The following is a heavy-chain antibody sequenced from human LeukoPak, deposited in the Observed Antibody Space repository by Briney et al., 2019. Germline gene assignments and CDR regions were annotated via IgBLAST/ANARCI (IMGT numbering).Heavy chain of an antibody. D-gene: IGHD1-26*01. V-gene: IGHV1-2*02. Sequence: ASVKVSCMASGYTFTDYYIHWVRHAPGQGLEWMGWVNPYSGATNFAQKFQGRVTMTRDTSITTAYMDLTRLTSDDTAVYYCARIRGGNNYHFDSWGQGTLVTVSS. CDR1: GYTFTDYY. CDR2: VNPYSGAT. CDR3: ARIRGGNNYHFDS. J-gene: IGHJ4*02.